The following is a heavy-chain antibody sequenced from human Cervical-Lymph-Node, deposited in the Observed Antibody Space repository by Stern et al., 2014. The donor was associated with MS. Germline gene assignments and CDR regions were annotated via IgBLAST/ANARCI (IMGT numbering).Heavy chain of an antibody. V-gene: IGHV3-33*01. CDR1: GFTFSSSD. D-gene: IGHD4-23*01. Sequence: LVESGGGVVQPGRSLRLSCAASGFTFSSSDMHWVRQAPGKGLEWLAIIWYDGSNRYYADSVKGRFTISRDNSKNTLYLQMNSLRAEDTAVYYCAREGGNTAEYFQHWGQGTLVTVSS. J-gene: IGHJ1*01. CDR3: AREGGNTAEYFQH. CDR2: IWYDGSNR.